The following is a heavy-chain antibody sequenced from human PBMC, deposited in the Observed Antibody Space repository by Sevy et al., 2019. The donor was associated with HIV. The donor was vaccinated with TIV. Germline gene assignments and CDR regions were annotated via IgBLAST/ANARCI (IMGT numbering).Heavy chain of an antibody. Sequence: GGSLRLSCAGSGFTLRNAWLTWVRQAPGKGLEWVDRIKSKTDSGTTDNALPVKGRFIISRDDSINMLFLQMKHLKTEATAVYYCTTLYVLSFLEFLYRTQYGLDVWGQGTTVTVSS. J-gene: IGHJ6*02. V-gene: IGHV3-15*01. CDR1: GFTLRNAW. D-gene: IGHD3-3*01. CDR3: TTLYVLSFLEFLYRTQYGLDV. CDR2: IKSKTDSGTT.